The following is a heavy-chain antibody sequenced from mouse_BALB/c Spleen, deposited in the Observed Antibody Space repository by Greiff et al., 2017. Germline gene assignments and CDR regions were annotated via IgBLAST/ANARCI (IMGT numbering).Heavy chain of an antibody. Sequence: QVHVKQSGAELAKPGASVKMSCKASGYTFTSYWMHWVKQRPGQGLEWIGYINPSTGYTEYNQKFKDKATLTADKSSSTAYMQLSSLTSEDSAVYYCARSRWGGFAYWGQGTLVTVSA. V-gene: IGHV1-7*01. CDR2: INPSTGYT. CDR1: GYTFTSYW. J-gene: IGHJ3*01. D-gene: IGHD1-1*02. CDR3: ARSRWGGFAY.